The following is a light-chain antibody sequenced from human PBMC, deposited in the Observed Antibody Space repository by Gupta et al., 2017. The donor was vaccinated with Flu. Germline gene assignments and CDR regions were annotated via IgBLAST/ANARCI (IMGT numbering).Light chain of an antibody. CDR2: AAS. Sequence: DRVTITCRASQSITSYLNWYQQKPGQAPKLLIYAASNLQGGVPSRFSGSGSGTDFTFTISSLQPEDFATYYCQQSYASPYTFGQGTKLEIK. V-gene: IGKV1-39*01. J-gene: IGKJ2*01. CDR3: QQSYASPYT. CDR1: QSITSY.